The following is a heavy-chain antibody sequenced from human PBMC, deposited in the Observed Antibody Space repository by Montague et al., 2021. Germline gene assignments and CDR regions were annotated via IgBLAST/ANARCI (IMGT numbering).Heavy chain of an antibody. Sequence: CAISGDSVSSDSSAWTWIRQSPSRGLEWLGRTYYRSTWHNDYAVSVRGRIIINPDTSNNQFSLHLNSVIPEDTAVYYCARWHHNCGSLDYWDQGALVTVSS. D-gene: IGHD1-1*01. CDR1: GDSVSSDSSA. J-gene: IGHJ4*02. CDR3: ARWHHNCGSLDY. V-gene: IGHV6-1*01. CDR2: TYYRSTWHN.